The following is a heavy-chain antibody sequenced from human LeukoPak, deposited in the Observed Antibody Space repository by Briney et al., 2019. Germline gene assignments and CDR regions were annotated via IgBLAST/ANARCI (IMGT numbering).Heavy chain of an antibody. CDR2: ISSSSSTI. Sequence: GGSLRLSCAASGFTFSSYEMNWVRQAPGKGLEWASYISSSSSTIYYADSVKGRFTISRDNAKNSLYLQMNSLRAEDTAVYYCARDQVRSSGYWGQTDAFDIWGQGTMVTVSS. J-gene: IGHJ3*02. D-gene: IGHD6-19*01. CDR3: ARDQVRSSGYWGQTDAFDI. V-gene: IGHV3-48*01. CDR1: GFTFSSYE.